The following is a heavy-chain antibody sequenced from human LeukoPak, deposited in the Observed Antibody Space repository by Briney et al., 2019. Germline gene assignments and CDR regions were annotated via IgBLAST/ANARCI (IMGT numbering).Heavy chain of an antibody. V-gene: IGHV4-59*01. J-gene: IGHJ6*03. CDR2: IHYTGGT. Sequence: SGTLSLTCTVSDGFISSYYWSWIRQPPGKGLEWIGYIHYTGGTNYNPSLKSRVTISLDTSKNQFSLKLSSATAADTAVYYCARVPNAYGSGTYFHYYYYYMDVWGKGTTVTVSS. D-gene: IGHD3-10*01. CDR1: DGFISSYY. CDR3: ARVPNAYGSGTYFHYYYYYMDV.